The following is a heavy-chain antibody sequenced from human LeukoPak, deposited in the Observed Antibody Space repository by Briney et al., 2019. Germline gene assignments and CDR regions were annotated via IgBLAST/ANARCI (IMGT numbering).Heavy chain of an antibody. V-gene: IGHV3-48*01. CDR3: ARFTHSSGYRRYFDY. Sequence: GGSLRLSCAAFGFTFSSYSMNWVRQAPGKGLEWVSYISSSSSTIYYADSVKGRFTISRDNAKNSLYLQMNSLRAEDTAVYYCARFTHSSGYRRYFDYWGQGTLVTVSS. D-gene: IGHD3-22*01. CDR2: ISSSSSTI. CDR1: GFTFSSYS. J-gene: IGHJ4*02.